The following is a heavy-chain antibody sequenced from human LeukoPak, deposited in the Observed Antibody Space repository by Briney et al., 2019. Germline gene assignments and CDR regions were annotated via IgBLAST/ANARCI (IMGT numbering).Heavy chain of an antibody. V-gene: IGHV1-46*01. Sequence: ASVKVSCKASGYTFTSYYMHWVRQAPGQGLEWMGIINPSGGSTSYAQKFQGRVTITRDTSASTAYMELSSLRSEDTAVYYCARESGYSSGWYIPHFDYWGQGTLVTVSS. CDR3: ARESGYSSGWYIPHFDY. CDR2: INPSGGST. CDR1: GYTFTSYY. D-gene: IGHD6-19*01. J-gene: IGHJ4*02.